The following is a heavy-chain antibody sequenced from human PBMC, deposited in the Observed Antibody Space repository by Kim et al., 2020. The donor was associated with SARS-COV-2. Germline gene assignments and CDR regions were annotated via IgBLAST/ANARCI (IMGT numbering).Heavy chain of an antibody. CDR1: GYSFTSYW. V-gene: IGHV5-51*01. CDR3: ARHILGIGYYYGMDV. D-gene: IGHD7-27*01. Sequence: GESLKISCKGSGYSFTSYWIGWVRQMPGKGLEWMGIIYPGDSDTRYSPSFQGQVTISADKSISTAYLQWSSLKASDTAMYYCARHILGIGYYYGMDVWGQGTTVTVSS. CDR2: IYPGDSDT. J-gene: IGHJ6*02.